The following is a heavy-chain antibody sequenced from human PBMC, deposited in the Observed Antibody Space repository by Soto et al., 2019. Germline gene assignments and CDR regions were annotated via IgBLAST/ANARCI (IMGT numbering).Heavy chain of an antibody. V-gene: IGHV1-46*01. CDR3: ARGLSGYDFWSGPKDYYYGMDV. CDR1: GYTFTNYY. Sequence: GASVKVSCKSSGYTFTNYYMHWVRQAPGQGLEWMGIINPSGGRSIYAQKFQGRVTMTRDTSTSTVYMELSSLRSEDTAVFYCARGLSGYDFWSGPKDYYYGMDVWGQGTTVTVSS. D-gene: IGHD3-3*01. CDR2: INPSGGRS. J-gene: IGHJ6*02.